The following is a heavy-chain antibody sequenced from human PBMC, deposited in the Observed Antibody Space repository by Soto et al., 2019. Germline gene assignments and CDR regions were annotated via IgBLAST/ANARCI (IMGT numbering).Heavy chain of an antibody. D-gene: IGHD2-2*01. CDR3: ARGRLGGAAI. V-gene: IGHV4-34*02. CDR2: INHSGST. CDR1: GGSFSGYY. J-gene: IGHJ4*02. Sequence: QVQLQQWGAGLLKPSETLSLTCAVYGGSFSGYYWSWIRQPPGKGLEWIGEINHSGSTNYNPSITSRVTISVDTSKNQFSLKLSSVTAADTAVYYCARGRLGGAAIWGQGTLVTVSS.